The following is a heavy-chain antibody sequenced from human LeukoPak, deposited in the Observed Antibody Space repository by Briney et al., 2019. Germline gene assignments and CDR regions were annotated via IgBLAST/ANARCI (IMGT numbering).Heavy chain of an antibody. CDR3: ARGLPGHTSSMGY. CDR1: GFTFSSYG. J-gene: IGHJ4*02. Sequence: GGSLRLSCAASGFTFSSYGMSWVRQAPGKGLEWVSAISGSGSSTYYAASVKGRFTISRDNSKNTLYLQMNSLRAEDTAVYYCARGLPGHTSSMGYWGQGILVTVSS. CDR2: ISGSGSST. V-gene: IGHV3-23*01. D-gene: IGHD6-6*01.